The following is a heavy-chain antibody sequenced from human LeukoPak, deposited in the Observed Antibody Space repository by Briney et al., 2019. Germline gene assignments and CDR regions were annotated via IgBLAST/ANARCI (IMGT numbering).Heavy chain of an antibody. V-gene: IGHV1-69*13. CDR3: ASGTVVVIGDAFDI. CDR1: GYTFTNYY. D-gene: IGHD3-22*01. J-gene: IGHJ3*02. CDR2: IIPIFGTA. Sequence: GASVKVSCKASGYTFTNYYMHWVRQAPGQGLEWMGGIIPIFGTANYAQKFQGRVTITADESTSTAYMELSSLRSEDTAVYYCASGTVVVIGDAFDIWGQGTMVTVSS.